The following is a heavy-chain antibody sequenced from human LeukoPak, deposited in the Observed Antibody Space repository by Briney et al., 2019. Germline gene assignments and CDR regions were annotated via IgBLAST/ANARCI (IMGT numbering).Heavy chain of an antibody. CDR3: AKLGLNNWNDPPPDYYYYYMDV. D-gene: IGHD1-1*01. V-gene: IGHV3-30*02. CDR1: GFTFSSYG. Sequence: PGGSLRLSCAASGFTFSSYGMHWVRQAPGKGLEWVAGIWYDGSNKYYADSVKGRFTISRDNSKNTLYLQMNSLRAEDTAVYYCAKLGLNNWNDPPPDYYYYYMDVWGKGTTVTVSS. J-gene: IGHJ6*03. CDR2: IWYDGSNK.